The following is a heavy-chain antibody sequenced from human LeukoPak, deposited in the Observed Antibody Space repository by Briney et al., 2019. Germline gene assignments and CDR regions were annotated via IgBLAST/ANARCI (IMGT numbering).Heavy chain of an antibody. J-gene: IGHJ4*02. Sequence: GGSLRLSCAASGFTFSGSAMHWVRQASGKGLEWVGRIRSKANSYATAYAASVKGRFTISRDDSKNTAYLQMNSLKTEDTAVYYCAKGGEDYDFWSGDYWGQGTLVTVSS. CDR3: AKGGEDYDFWSGDY. D-gene: IGHD3-3*01. CDR2: IRSKANSYAT. CDR1: GFTFSGSA. V-gene: IGHV3-73*01.